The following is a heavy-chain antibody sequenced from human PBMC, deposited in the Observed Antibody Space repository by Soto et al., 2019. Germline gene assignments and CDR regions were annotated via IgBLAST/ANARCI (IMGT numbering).Heavy chain of an antibody. D-gene: IGHD1-7*01. V-gene: IGHV1-69*13. CDR1: GGTFSSYA. CDR2: IIPIFGTA. J-gene: IGHJ6*02. CDR3: ARDGNWNYGRGYYYGMDV. Sequence: ASVKVSCKASGGTFSSYAISWVRQAPGQGLEWMGGIIPIFGTANYAQKFQGRVTITADESTSTAYMELSSLRSEDTAVYYCARDGNWNYGRGYYYGMDVWGQGTTVTVSS.